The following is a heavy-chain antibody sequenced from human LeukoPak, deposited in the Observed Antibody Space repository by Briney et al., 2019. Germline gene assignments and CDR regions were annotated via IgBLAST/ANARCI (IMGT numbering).Heavy chain of an antibody. J-gene: IGHJ3*02. V-gene: IGHV3-30-3*01. CDR2: ISYDGSNK. CDR1: IFTFRIYA. D-gene: IGHD3-22*01. Sequence: GGSLRLSCAASIFTFRIYAMLWVRQAPGKGLEWVTVISYDGSNKHYADSVKGRFTISSDNSKNTLYLQMNSLRAEDTAVYYCARDRSHITMIVVAPDALDIWGEGTMVSVSS. CDR3: ARDRSHITMIVVAPDALDI.